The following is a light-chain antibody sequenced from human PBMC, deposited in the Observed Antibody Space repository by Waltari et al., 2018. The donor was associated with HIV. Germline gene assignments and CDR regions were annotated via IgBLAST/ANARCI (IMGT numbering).Light chain of an antibody. CDR3: QVWDRGTDHRWV. CDR1: NIGSKS. CDR2: DDQ. V-gene: IGLV3-21*02. Sequence: YVLTQPPSLSVAPGQTATISCGGENIGSKSVHWYQHKPGQAPVLVVFDDQDRPSGIPDRFHGSNSGDTATLTISGVEAGDEADYACQVWDRGTDHRWVFGGGTKVTVL. J-gene: IGLJ3*02.